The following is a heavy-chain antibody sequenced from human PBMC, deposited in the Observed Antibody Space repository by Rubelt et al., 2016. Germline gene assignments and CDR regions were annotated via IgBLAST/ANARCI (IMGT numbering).Heavy chain of an antibody. Sequence: EVQLVESGGGLVQPGGSLRLSCAASGFTFSRFWMSWVRQAPGKGLEWVANIREDGSEKYYLDSVKGRFTISRDNAKKTLYLQMNSLRAEDTAVYYCAKDQKWEQPHYFDYWGRGTLVTVSS. V-gene: IGHV3-7*03. J-gene: IGHJ4*02. D-gene: IGHD1-26*01. CDR2: IREDGSEK. CDR1: GFTFSRFW. CDR3: AKDQKWEQPHYFDY.